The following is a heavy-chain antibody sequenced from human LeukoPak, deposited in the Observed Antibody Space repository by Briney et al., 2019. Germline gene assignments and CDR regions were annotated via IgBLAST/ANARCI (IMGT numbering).Heavy chain of an antibody. CDR3: ARCRTQLLSDAFDI. J-gene: IGHJ3*02. V-gene: IGHV4-4*07. D-gene: IGHD5-18*01. Sequence: SETVSLTCTVSGGSISSYYWSWIRQPAGKGLEWIGRIYRSGSANYNPSLKSRVTISVDESKNHFSLKMNSVTAADTAVYYCARCRTQLLSDAFDIWGQGTMLTASS. CDR2: IYRSGSA. CDR1: GGSISSYY.